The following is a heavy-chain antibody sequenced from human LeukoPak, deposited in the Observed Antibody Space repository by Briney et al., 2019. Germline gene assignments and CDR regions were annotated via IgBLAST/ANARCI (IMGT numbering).Heavy chain of an antibody. CDR3: AGGGLPIYYYYMDV. J-gene: IGHJ6*03. V-gene: IGHV1-2*02. CDR1: GYTFTGYF. CDR2: INPNSGGT. D-gene: IGHD4-11*01. Sequence: ASVKVSCKASGYTFTGYFMHWVRLAPGQGLEWMGWINPNSGGTNYAQKFQGRVTMTRDTSISTAYMELSRLGSDDTAVYYCAGGGLPIYYYYMDVWGKGTTVTVSS.